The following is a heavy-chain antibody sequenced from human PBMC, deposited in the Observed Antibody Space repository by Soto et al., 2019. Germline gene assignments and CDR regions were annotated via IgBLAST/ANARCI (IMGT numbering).Heavy chain of an antibody. V-gene: IGHV1-3*01. J-gene: IGHJ4*02. Sequence: QVQLVQSGAEVKKPGASVKVSCKASGYTFTSYAMHWVRQAPGQRREWMGWIHAGNGNRKYSQKFQGRDTITRDTSASTADMELSSLSSEDTAVYYCARGPGGPDGPGDYWGQGTLVTVSS. CDR3: ARGPGGPDGPGDY. D-gene: IGHD2-15*01. CDR1: GYTFTSYA. CDR2: IHAGNGNR.